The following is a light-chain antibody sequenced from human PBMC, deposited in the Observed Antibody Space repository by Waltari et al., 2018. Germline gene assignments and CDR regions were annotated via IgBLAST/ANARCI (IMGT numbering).Light chain of an antibody. V-gene: IGLV1-44*01. J-gene: IGLJ3*02. Sequence: SELTQDPAVSVALGQTVSNTCQGDSVRSYYASWYQQRPGKAPKLLIYRSDQRPSGVPDRFSGSKTGTSASLAISGLQSDDEADYFCASWDDSLNGHWVFGGGTKVTVL. CDR3: ASWDDSLNGHWV. CDR1: SVRSYY. CDR2: RSD.